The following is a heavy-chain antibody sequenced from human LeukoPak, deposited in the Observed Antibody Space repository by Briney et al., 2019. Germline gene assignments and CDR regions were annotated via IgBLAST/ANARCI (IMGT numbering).Heavy chain of an antibody. D-gene: IGHD3-22*01. CDR3: ARGRKYYDSDGPNWFDP. Sequence: SETLSLTCTVSGGSVSSGSYYWSWIRQSPGKGLEWIGYIYYSGSTNYNPSLKSRVTISVDTSKNQFSLKLSSVTAADTAVYYCARGRKYYDSDGPNWFDPWGQGTLVTVSS. J-gene: IGHJ5*02. V-gene: IGHV4-61*01. CDR1: GGSVSSGSYY. CDR2: IYYSGST.